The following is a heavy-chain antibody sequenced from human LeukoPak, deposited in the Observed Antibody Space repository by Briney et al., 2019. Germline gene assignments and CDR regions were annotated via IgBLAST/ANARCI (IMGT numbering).Heavy chain of an antibody. Sequence: PSETLSLTCTVSGGPINSYFWSWFRQPPGKRPEWIGYIHYNGSTDCSLSLKSRVTISMDTSKNQFFLRLNSLTAADTAVYFCARDSSRSRAYLWGPGIPVTVSS. D-gene: IGHD2-2*01. V-gene: IGHV4-59*01. CDR1: GGPINSYF. CDR3: ARDSSRSRAYL. J-gene: IGHJ4*02. CDR2: IHYNGST.